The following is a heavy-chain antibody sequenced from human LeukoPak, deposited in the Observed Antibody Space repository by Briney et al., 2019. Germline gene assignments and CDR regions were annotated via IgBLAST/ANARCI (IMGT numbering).Heavy chain of an antibody. Sequence: GGSLRLSCAAPGFTFSIYAMSWVRQAPGKGLEWVSAISGSGGSTYYADSVKGRFTISRDNSKNTLYLQMNSLRAEDTAVYYCAKIAEAVSSNYYFDYWGQGTLVTVSS. V-gene: IGHV3-23*01. CDR1: GFTFSIYA. CDR2: ISGSGGST. D-gene: IGHD2-21*01. J-gene: IGHJ4*02. CDR3: AKIAEAVSSNYYFDY.